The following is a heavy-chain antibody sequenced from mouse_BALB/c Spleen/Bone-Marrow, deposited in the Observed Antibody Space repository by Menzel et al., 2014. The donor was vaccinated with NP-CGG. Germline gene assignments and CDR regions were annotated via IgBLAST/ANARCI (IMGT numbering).Heavy chain of an antibody. Sequence: EVQLVESGGGLVQPGGSLKLSCAASGFTFSSYGMSWVRQTPDKRLELVANINSDGGSTYYSDSVKGRFTISRDDAKNTLNLQMSSLKSEDTAMYYCSRGVDHYSWFAYWAKGLWSLSLQ. CDR2: INSDGGST. J-gene: IGHJ3*01. CDR3: SRGVDHYSWFAY. D-gene: IGHD1-2*01. V-gene: IGHV5-6-3*01. CDR1: GFTFSSYG.